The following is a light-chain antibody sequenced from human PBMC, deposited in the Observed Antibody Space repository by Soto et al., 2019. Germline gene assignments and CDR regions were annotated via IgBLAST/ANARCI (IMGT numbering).Light chain of an antibody. CDR1: QDISNY. Sequence: DIQMTQSPSSLSASVGDRVTITCQASQDISNYLNWYQQKPGKAPKLLIYDASNLETGVPSRFSGSGSGTDFTFTISSLQPEDIATYYCQQLKSYPLTFGGGTKVDIK. V-gene: IGKV1-33*01. J-gene: IGKJ4*01. CDR2: DAS. CDR3: QQLKSYPLT.